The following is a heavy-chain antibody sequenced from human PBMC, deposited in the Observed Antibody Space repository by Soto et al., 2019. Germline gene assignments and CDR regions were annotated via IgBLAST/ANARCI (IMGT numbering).Heavy chain of an antibody. CDR2: IRWNSRKM. CDR1: GFTFDIYS. CDR3: VTVIHEQWLVSHFKS. J-gene: IGHJ4*02. D-gene: IGHD6-19*01. V-gene: IGHV3-9*01. Sequence: EVHLVESGGGSVQPGRSLRLSCVASGFTFDIYSMHWVRQVPGKGLEWVSGIRWNSRKMGYEDSVKGRFTIYRDNAQKTVNLEMTSQRVKNRPFYYCVTVIHEQWLVSHFKSWDQGAL.